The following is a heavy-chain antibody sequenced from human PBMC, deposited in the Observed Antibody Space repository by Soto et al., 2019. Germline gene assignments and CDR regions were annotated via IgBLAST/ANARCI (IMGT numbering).Heavy chain of an antibody. Sequence: PGGSLRLSCAASGFTFSSYGMHWVRQAPGKGLEWVAVISYDGSNKYYADSVKGRFTISRDNSKNTLYLQMNSLRAEDTAVYYCAKEAAYSYGPWGMDVWGQGTTVTVS. CDR1: GFTFSSYG. D-gene: IGHD5-18*01. CDR2: ISYDGSNK. V-gene: IGHV3-30*18. J-gene: IGHJ6*02. CDR3: AKEAAYSYGPWGMDV.